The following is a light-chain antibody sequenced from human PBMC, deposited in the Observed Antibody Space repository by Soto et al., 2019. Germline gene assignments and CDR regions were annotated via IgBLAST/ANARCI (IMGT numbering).Light chain of an antibody. CDR3: QQYNDWPPLT. J-gene: IGKJ4*01. Sequence: ETVMTQSPATLSVSPGERATLSCRASQSVSSNLAWYRQKPGQAPRLLIYGASTRATGIPARFSGSGSGTEFTLTISSLQSEDFAVYYCQQYNDWPPLTFGGGTKVEIK. CDR2: GAS. CDR1: QSVSSN. V-gene: IGKV3-15*01.